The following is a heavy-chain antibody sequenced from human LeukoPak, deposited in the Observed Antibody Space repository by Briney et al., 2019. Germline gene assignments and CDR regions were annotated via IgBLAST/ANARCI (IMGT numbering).Heavy chain of an antibody. D-gene: IGHD3-22*01. V-gene: IGHV4-39*01. Sequence: SETLSLTYTVSGGSISSSSYYWGWIRQPPGKGLEWIGSIYYSGSTYYNPSLKSRVTISVDTSKNQFSLKLSSVTAADTAVYYCARVMPSSHYYYDRSSGAFDIWGQGTMVTVSS. CDR2: IYYSGST. J-gene: IGHJ3*02. CDR3: ARVMPSSHYYYDRSSGAFDI. CDR1: GGSISSSSYY.